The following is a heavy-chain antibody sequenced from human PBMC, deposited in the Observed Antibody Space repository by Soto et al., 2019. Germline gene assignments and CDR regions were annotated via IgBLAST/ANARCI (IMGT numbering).Heavy chain of an antibody. CDR1: GFTFSSYA. V-gene: IGHV3-23*01. CDR3: AKDRGSVVTVTSFDF. CDR2: ISGSVGNT. D-gene: IGHD2-21*02. J-gene: IGHJ4*02. Sequence: EVQLLESGGDLIQPGGSLRLSCAASGFTFSSYAMSWVRQAPGKGLEWVSGISGSVGNTYYTDSVKGRFTISRDNSKNTLYLQMNSLRAEDTAVYYCAKDRGSVVTVTSFDFWGQGTLVTVSS.